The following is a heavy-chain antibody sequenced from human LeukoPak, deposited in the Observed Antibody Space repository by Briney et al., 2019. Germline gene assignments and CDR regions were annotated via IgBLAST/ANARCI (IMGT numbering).Heavy chain of an antibody. V-gene: IGHV1-69*13. CDR2: IIPIFGTA. J-gene: IGHJ5*02. CDR3: ARDPSTYCGGDCYSSNWFDP. Sequence: ASVTVSCKASGGTFSSYAISWVRQAPGQGLEWMGGIIPIFGTANYAQKFQGRVTITADESTSTAYMELSSLRSEDTAVYYCARDPSTYCGGDCYSSNWFDPWGQGTLVTVSS. CDR1: GGTFSSYA. D-gene: IGHD2-21*01.